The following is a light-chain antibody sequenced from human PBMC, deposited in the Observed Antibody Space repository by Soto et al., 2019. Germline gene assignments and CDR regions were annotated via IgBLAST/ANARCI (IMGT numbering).Light chain of an antibody. Sequence: QSALTQPASVSGSPGQSITISCTGTSSDIGRYNYVSWYQQHPGKAPRLVISGVNKRPSGISNRFSGSKSGNTASLTISGLQDDDEAIYYCGSYNSATTPVVFGGGTQLTVL. CDR1: SSDIGRYNY. CDR2: GVN. CDR3: GSYNSATTPVV. J-gene: IGLJ2*01. V-gene: IGLV2-14*01.